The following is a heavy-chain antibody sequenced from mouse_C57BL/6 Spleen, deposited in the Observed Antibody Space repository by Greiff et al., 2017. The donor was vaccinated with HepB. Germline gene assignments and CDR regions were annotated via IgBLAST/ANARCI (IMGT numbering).Heavy chain of an antibody. D-gene: IGHD1-2*01. V-gene: IGHV3-6*01. CDR1: GYSITSGYY. Sequence: VQLKESGPGLVKPSQSLSLTCSVTGYSITSGYYWNWIRQFPGNKLEWMGYISYDGSNNYNPSLKNRISITRDTSKNQFFLKLNSVTTEDTATYYCARRDYGTHFDYWGQGTTLTVSS. CDR2: ISYDGSN. J-gene: IGHJ2*01. CDR3: ARRDYGTHFDY.